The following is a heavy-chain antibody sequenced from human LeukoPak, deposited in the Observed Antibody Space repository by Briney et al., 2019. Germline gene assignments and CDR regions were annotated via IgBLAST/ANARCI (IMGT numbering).Heavy chain of an antibody. V-gene: IGHV4-61*09. CDR1: GGSISRGNYY. J-gene: IGHJ4*02. CDR2: IYPSGST. CDR3: ARGNYDGSAYPFDY. D-gene: IGHD3-22*01. Sequence: SETLSLTCTVSGGSISRGNYYWTWIRQPAGQGLEWIGHIYPSGSTDYNPSLTSRVTISIDTSKNQFSLNLSSVIAADTAVYFCARGNYDGSAYPFDYWGQGTLVTVAS.